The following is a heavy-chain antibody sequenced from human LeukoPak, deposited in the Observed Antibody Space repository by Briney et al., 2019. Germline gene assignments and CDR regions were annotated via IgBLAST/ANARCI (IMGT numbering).Heavy chain of an antibody. Sequence: ASVKVSCKASGYTFTAYYMHWVRQAPGQGLEWMGTINPSGGSTSYAQKFQGRVTMTRDTSTSTVYMELSSLRSEDTAVYYCARGGRGEGTGTTRVAFDIWGQGTMVTVSS. CDR3: ARGGRGEGTGTTRVAFDI. D-gene: IGHD1-1*01. V-gene: IGHV1-46*01. CDR1: GYTFTAYY. J-gene: IGHJ3*02. CDR2: INPSGGST.